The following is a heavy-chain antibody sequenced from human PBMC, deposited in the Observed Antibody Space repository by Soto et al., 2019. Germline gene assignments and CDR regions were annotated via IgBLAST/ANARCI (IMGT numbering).Heavy chain of an antibody. J-gene: IGHJ6*02. CDR2: IIPISGTA. CDR3: ARSQGSSTSLEIYYYYYYGMDV. V-gene: IGHV1-69*01. CDR1: GGTFSSYA. D-gene: IGHD2-2*01. Sequence: QVQLVQSGAEVKKPGSSVKVSCKASGGTFSSYAISWVRQAPGQGLEWMGGIIPISGTAQYAQKFQGRVTITADESTSTAYMGLSSLRSEATAVYYCARSQGSSTSLEIYYYYYYGMDVWGQGTTVTVSS.